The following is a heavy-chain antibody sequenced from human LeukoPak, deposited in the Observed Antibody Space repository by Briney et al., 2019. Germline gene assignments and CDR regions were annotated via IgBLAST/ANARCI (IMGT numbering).Heavy chain of an antibody. CDR1: GFTYSSYA. V-gene: IGHV3-23*01. CDR2: ISGSGGST. CDR3: ARESGPFDY. D-gene: IGHD5-12*01. J-gene: IGHJ4*02. Sequence: PGGSLRLSCAASGFTYSSYAMSWVRQAPGKGLEWVSVISGSGGSTYYADSVKGRFTISRDNSKKTVYLHMNSLRAEDTAVYYCARESGPFDYWGQGTLVTVSS.